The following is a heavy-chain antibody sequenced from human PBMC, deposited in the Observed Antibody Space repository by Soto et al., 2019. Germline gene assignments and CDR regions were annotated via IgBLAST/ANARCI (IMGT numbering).Heavy chain of an antibody. CDR1: GYTFTSYG. Sequence: ASVKVSCKASGYTFTSYGISWVRQAPGQGLEWMGWISAYNGNTNYAQKLQGRVTMTTDTSTSTDYMELRSLRSDDSAVYYGASDSSGYWSLFSDLSPHGDAFDIWGQGTMVTVS. J-gene: IGHJ3*02. CDR3: ASDSSGYWSLFSDLSPHGDAFDI. D-gene: IGHD3-22*01. V-gene: IGHV1-18*04. CDR2: ISAYNGNT.